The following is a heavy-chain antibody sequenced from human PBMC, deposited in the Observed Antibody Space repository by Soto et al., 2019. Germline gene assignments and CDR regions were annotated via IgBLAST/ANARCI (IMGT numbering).Heavy chain of an antibody. V-gene: IGHV3-53*01. J-gene: IGHJ5*02. CDR3: ARVIPGYSTGEGSWFDP. CDR1: GFRVSSNY. Sequence: GGSLRLSCAASGFRVSSNYMTWVRQVPGKGLEWVSLIYSGGNTDYADSMKGRFTISRDNSKNTFYLHMSSLRPEDTAVYYCARVIPGYSTGEGSWFDPWGQGTLVTVSS. D-gene: IGHD2-8*02. CDR2: IYSGGNT.